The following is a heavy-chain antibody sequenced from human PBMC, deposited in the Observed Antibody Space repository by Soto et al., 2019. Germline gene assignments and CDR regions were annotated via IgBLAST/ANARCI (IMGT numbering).Heavy chain of an antibody. Sequence: QEQLVQSGAEVKKPGASVKVSCKTSGYTFTDYDINWVRQATGQGLEWIGWMNTNSGETGYAQKFQGRGTMTRSASLSTAYLELSSLRSEDTAVYYCARVAVAARPRWYNWFDPWGQGTLVTVSS. CDR2: MNTNSGET. CDR1: GYTFTDYD. D-gene: IGHD2-15*01. V-gene: IGHV1-8*01. CDR3: ARVAVAARPRWYNWFDP. J-gene: IGHJ5*02.